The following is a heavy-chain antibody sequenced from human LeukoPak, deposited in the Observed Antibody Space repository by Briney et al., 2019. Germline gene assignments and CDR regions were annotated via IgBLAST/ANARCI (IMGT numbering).Heavy chain of an antibody. CDR2: ISASGVST. J-gene: IGHJ4*02. D-gene: IGHD1-1*01. CDR3: GRDIQLSY. Sequence: GGSLRLSCTASGFTFSTYAMNWVRQAPGKGLEWVSLISASGVSTYYADSVKGRFTISRDNSNTTLYLQVGSLRAGDTAVYFCGRDIQLSYWGRGTLVTVSS. V-gene: IGHV3-23*01. CDR1: GFTFSTYA.